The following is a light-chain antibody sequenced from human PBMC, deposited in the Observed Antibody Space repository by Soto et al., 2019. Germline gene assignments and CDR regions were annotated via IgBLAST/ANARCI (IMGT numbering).Light chain of an antibody. CDR1: TSNIGHNY. Sequence: QSVLTQPPSASGTPGQRVTISCSGTTSNIGHNYVCWYQQLPGSTPKLLILRSDQRPSGVPDRFSGSKSGTSASLTIGGLRSEDESDYYCASWDDTLSGFVFGTGTKLTVL. J-gene: IGLJ1*01. CDR2: RSD. V-gene: IGLV1-47*01. CDR3: ASWDDTLSGFV.